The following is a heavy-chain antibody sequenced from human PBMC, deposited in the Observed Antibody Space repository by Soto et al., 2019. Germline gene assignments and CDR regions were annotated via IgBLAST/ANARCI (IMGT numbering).Heavy chain of an antibody. D-gene: IGHD2-8*01. Sequence: EVQLVESGGGLVKPGGSLRLSCVASGFTFSGYSINWVRQAPGKGLEWVSYISGPSIYIYYADSVKGRFTISRDNAKSAVYLQMNSLRAEDTAVYYCAGGFRNGFNGWGQGTTV. V-gene: IGHV3-21*01. CDR1: GFTFSGYS. CDR2: ISGPSIYI. J-gene: IGHJ6*02. CDR3: AGGFRNGFNG.